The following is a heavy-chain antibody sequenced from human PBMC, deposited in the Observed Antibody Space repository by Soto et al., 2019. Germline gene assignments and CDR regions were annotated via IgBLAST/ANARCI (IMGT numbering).Heavy chain of an antibody. D-gene: IGHD3-3*01. Sequence: SCPTLVNPTQTLTLTCTFSGFSLSTSGVGXGWIRQPPGKALEWLALIYWNDDKRYSPSLKSRLTITKDTSKNQVVLTMTNMDPVDTATYYCAHSGYDFWSGYYTFDYWGQGTLVTVSS. V-gene: IGHV2-5*01. J-gene: IGHJ4*02. CDR2: IYWNDDK. CDR1: GFSLSTSGVG. CDR3: AHSGYDFWSGYYTFDY.